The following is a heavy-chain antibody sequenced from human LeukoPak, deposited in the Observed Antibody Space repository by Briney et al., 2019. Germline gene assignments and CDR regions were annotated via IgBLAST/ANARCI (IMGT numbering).Heavy chain of an antibody. CDR3: ATAILRRCSSTSCYKRDDAFDI. D-gene: IGHD2-2*02. CDR1: GYSFTSYW. J-gene: IGHJ3*02. Sequence: GESLKISXKGSGYSFTSYWIGWVLQMPGKGLEWMGIIYPGDSDTRYSPSFQGQVTISADKSISPAYLQWSSLKASDTVMYYCATAILRRCSSTSCYKRDDAFDIWGQGTMVTVSS. CDR2: IYPGDSDT. V-gene: IGHV5-51*01.